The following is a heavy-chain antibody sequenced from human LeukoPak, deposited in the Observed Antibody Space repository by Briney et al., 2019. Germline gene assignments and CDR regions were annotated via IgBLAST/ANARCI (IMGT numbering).Heavy chain of an antibody. CDR1: GFTFSNYD. V-gene: IGHV3-23*01. D-gene: IGHD3-22*01. J-gene: IGHJ3*02. Sequence: PGGSLRLSCAASGFTFSNYDMSWVRQAPGKGLEWVSAISGSGGSTYNADSVKGRFTISRDNSKNTLYLQMNSLRAEDTAVYYCAKDPSLRSNYYDSSGYYPKGAFDIWGQGTMVTVSS. CDR3: AKDPSLRSNYYDSSGYYPKGAFDI. CDR2: ISGSGGST.